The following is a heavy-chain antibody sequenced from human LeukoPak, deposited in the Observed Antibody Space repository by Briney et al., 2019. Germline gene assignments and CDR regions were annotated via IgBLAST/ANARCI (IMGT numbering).Heavy chain of an antibody. CDR3: ARDRDWAFDY. Sequence: PGGSLRLSCAASGFTFRLYSMNWVRQAPGKGLGWLSYIRSTDGAIAYADSVKGRFTISRDDAKNSLYLQMNSLRDEDTAVYYCARDRDWAFDYWGQGTLITVSS. CDR1: GFTFRLYS. V-gene: IGHV3-48*02. CDR2: IRSTDGAI. D-gene: IGHD3-9*01. J-gene: IGHJ4*02.